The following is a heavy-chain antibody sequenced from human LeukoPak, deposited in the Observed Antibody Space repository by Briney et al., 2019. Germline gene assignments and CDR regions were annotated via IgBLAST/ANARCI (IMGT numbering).Heavy chain of an antibody. V-gene: IGHV4-61*02. J-gene: IGHJ3*02. D-gene: IGHD3-3*01. CDR1: GGSISSGSYY. CDR2: IYTSGST. Sequence: PSQTLSLTCTVSGGSISSGSYYWSWIRQPAGKGLEWIGRIYTSGSTNYNPSLKSRVTISVDTSKNQFSLKLSSVTAADTAVYYCARDRYYDFWSGYYTEAFDIWGQGTMVTVSS. CDR3: ARDRYYDFWSGYYTEAFDI.